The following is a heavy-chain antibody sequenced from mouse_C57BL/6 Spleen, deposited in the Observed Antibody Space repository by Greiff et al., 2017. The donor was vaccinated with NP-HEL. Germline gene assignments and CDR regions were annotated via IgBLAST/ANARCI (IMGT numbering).Heavy chain of an antibody. V-gene: IGHV3-6*01. J-gene: IGHJ1*03. Sequence: EVKLMESGPGLVKPSQSLSLTCSVTGYSITSGYYWNWIRQFPGNKLEWMGYISYDGSNNYNPSLKNRISITRDTSKNQFFLKLNSVTTEDTATYYCASPSIYYYGSSSPFDVWGTGTTVTVSS. D-gene: IGHD1-1*01. CDR3: ASPSIYYYGSSSPFDV. CDR2: ISYDGSN. CDR1: GYSITSGYY.